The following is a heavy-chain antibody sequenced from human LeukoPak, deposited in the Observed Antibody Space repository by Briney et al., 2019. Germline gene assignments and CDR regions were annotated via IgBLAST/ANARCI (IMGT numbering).Heavy chain of an antibody. V-gene: IGHV4-30-2*01. Sequence: PSETLSLTCTVSGGSVSSGSYYWSWIRQPPGKGLEWIGYIYHSGSTYYNPSLKSRVTISVDRSKNQFSLKLSSVTAADTAVYYCARVVLPAGAAGYWFDPWGQGTLVTVSS. CDR1: GGSVSSGSYY. CDR2: IYHSGST. J-gene: IGHJ5*02. CDR3: ARVVLPAGAAGYWFDP. D-gene: IGHD6-13*01.